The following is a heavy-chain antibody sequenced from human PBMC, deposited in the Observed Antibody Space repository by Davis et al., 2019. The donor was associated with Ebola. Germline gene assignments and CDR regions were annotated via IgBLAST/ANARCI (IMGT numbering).Heavy chain of an antibody. CDR2: INPNSGGT. CDR3: ARGGPSWRGGGPYDYVWGSYRYFDY. CDR1: GYTFTGYY. Sequence: ASVKVSCKASGYTFTGYYMHWVRQAPGQGLEWMGWINPNSGGTNYAQKFQGRVTMTRDTSISTAYMELSRLRSDDTAVYYCARGGPSWRGGGPYDYVWGSYRYFDYWGQGTLVTVSS. D-gene: IGHD3-16*02. V-gene: IGHV1-2*02. J-gene: IGHJ4*02.